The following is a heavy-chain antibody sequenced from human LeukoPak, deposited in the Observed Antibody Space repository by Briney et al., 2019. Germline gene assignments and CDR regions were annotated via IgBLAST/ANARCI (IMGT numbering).Heavy chain of an antibody. CDR3: ASVYKHGMDV. D-gene: IGHD5-24*01. Sequence: ASVKVSCKVSGYTLTELSMHWVRQAPGQGLEWMAILNPSGGSSNYAQKFQGRATLTRATSTGTVYMELSSPRSEDTAVYYCASVYKHGMDVWGQGTTVIVSS. CDR2: LNPSGGSS. J-gene: IGHJ6*02. V-gene: IGHV1-46*01. CDR1: GYTLTELS.